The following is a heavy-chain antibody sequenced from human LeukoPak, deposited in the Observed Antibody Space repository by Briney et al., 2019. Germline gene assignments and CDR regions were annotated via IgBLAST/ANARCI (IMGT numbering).Heavy chain of an antibody. D-gene: IGHD3-3*01. CDR1: GFTFRNYA. CDR2: ISGSGDSV. V-gene: IGHV3-23*01. J-gene: IGHJ6*02. Sequence: GGSLRLSCAASGFTFRNYAMAWVRQAQGKGLEWVSAISGSGDSVRYADSVKGRFTISRDNSKNTLYLQMNNLRAEDTALYYCARDFWATNYYYGMDVWGQGTTVTVSS. CDR3: ARDFWATNYYYGMDV.